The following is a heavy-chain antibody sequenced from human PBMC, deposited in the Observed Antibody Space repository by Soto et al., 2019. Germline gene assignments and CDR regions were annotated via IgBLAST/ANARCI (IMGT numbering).Heavy chain of an antibody. D-gene: IGHD2-15*01. CDR3: ARDPGWPILNFDN. V-gene: IGHV3-30*03. Sequence: PGGSLRLSCAASDFDFSSYGIHWVRQAPGKGLEWVAASSYDGRETFYADSAKGRFTVSKEMSKNTAFLQMNALRHEDTAVYFCARDPGWPILNFDNWDKGTPVAASS. CDR1: DFDFSSYG. J-gene: IGHJ4*02. CDR2: SSYDGRET.